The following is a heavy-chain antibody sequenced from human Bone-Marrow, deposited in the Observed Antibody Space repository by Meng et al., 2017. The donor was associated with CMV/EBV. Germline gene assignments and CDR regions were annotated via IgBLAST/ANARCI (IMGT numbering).Heavy chain of an antibody. CDR3: AKDMKWELRGDAFDI. D-gene: IGHD1-26*01. Sequence: GESLKISCVASGFTLSPFSMNWVRQAPGKGLEWVSSISSSSSYIHYADSVRGRFTISRDNAKNSLYLQMNSLRAEDTALYYCAKDMKWELRGDAFDIWGQGTMVTVSS. V-gene: IGHV3-21*04. J-gene: IGHJ3*02. CDR2: ISSSSSYI. CDR1: GFTLSPFS.